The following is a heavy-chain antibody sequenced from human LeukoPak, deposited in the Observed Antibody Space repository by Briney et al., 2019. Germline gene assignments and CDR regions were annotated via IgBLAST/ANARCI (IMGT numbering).Heavy chain of an antibody. V-gene: IGHV4-34*01. CDR3: ARVGGGSGSYYPLDY. CDR1: GGSFSGYY. J-gene: IGHJ4*02. CDR2: INHSGST. D-gene: IGHD3-10*01. Sequence: SETLSLTCAVYGGSFSGYYWSWIRQPPGKGLEWIGEINHSGSTNYNPSLKSRVTISVDTSKNQFSLKLSSVTAADTAVYYCARVGGGSGSYYPLDYWGQGTLVTVSS.